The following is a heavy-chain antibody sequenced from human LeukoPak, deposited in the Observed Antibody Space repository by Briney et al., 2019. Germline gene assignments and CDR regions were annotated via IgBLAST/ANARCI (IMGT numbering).Heavy chain of an antibody. CDR3: TRDDYSDSPTYYNGMDV. CDR2: MSGIGGFV. CDR1: GFTFNAYT. D-gene: IGHD4/OR15-4a*01. J-gene: IGHJ6*02. V-gene: IGHV3-21*01. Sequence: GGSLRLSCAASGFTFNAYTMNWVRQAPGKGLEWVSSMSGIGGFVHYADSVKGRFTISRDNAKSSLYLQMNSLRAEDTAVYFCTRDDYSDSPTYYNGMDVWGQGTAVTVSS.